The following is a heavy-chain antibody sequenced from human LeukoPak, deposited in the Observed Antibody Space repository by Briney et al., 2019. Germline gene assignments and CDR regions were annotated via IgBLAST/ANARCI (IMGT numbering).Heavy chain of an antibody. CDR2: ISGDGGST. CDR3: AKGDDSSGYYSDY. V-gene: IGHV3-43*02. J-gene: IGHJ4*02. CDR1: GFIFSNYA. D-gene: IGHD3-22*01. Sequence: GGSLRLSCAASGFIFSNYAMHWVRQAPGKGLEWVSLISGDGGSTYYADSVKGRFTISRANSKNSLYLQMNSLRTEDTALYYCAKGDDSSGYYSDYRGQGTLVTVSS.